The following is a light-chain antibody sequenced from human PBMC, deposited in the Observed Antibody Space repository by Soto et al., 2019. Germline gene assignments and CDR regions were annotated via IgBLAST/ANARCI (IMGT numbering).Light chain of an antibody. CDR1: QSVSSSY. V-gene: IGKV3-20*01. J-gene: IGKJ2*01. CDR2: GAS. CDR3: HQYGSSPT. Sequence: EIVLTQSPGTLSLSPGERATLSCRASQSVSSSYLAWYQQKPGQAPGLLIYGASSRATGIPDRFSGSGSGTDFTLTISRLEPEDFAVYYCHQYGSSPTFGQGTKLEIK.